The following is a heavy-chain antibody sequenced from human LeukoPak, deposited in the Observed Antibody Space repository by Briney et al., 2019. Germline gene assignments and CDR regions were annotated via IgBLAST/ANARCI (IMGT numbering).Heavy chain of an antibody. CDR3: ATGPAMDNYYYCYMDV. J-gene: IGHJ6*03. CDR2: FDPEDGET. D-gene: IGHD5-18*01. CDR1: GYTLTELS. Sequence: GASVKVSCKVSGYTLTELSMHWVRQAPGKGLEWMGGFDPEDGETIYAQKFQGRVTMTEDTSTDTAYMELSSLRSEDTVVYYCATGPAMDNYYYCYMDVWGKGTTVTISS. V-gene: IGHV1-24*01.